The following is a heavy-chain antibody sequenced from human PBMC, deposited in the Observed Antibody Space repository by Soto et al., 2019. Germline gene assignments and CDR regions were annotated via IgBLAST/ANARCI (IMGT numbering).Heavy chain of an antibody. J-gene: IGHJ4*02. V-gene: IGHV5-51*01. Sequence: GASLKISCKGSGYSFTSFWIGWVRQLPGKGLEWMGIVYPGDSETRYSPSFQGQVTISADTSISTAYLQWSSLTASATAMYYCASARLTRPYYGTGYLGPGTLVTFSS. CDR1: GYSFTSFW. D-gene: IGHD1-26*01. CDR3: ASARLTRPYYGTGY. CDR2: VYPGDSET.